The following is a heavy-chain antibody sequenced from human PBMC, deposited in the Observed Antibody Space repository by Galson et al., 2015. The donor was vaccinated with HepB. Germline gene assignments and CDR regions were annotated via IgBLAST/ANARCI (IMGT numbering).Heavy chain of an antibody. CDR1: GGSFSGYY. CDR2: INHSGST. CDR3: ARGATVTTRNWFDP. J-gene: IGHJ5*02. Sequence: ETLSLTCAVYGGSFSGYYWSWIRQPPGKGLEWIGEINHSGSTNYNPSLKSRVTISVDTSKNQFSLKLSSVTAADTAVYYCARGATVTTRNWFDPWGQGTLVTVSS. D-gene: IGHD4-17*01. V-gene: IGHV4-34*01.